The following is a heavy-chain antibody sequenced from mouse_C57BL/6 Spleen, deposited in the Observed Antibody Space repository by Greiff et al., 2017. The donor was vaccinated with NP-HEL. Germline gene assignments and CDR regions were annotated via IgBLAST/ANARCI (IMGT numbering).Heavy chain of an antibody. CDR3: ARKKNYYGSPYAMDY. D-gene: IGHD1-1*01. V-gene: IGHV1-81*01. CDR2: IYPRSGNT. Sequence: QVQLQQSRAELARPGASVKLSCKASGYTFTSYGISWVKQRTGQGLEWIGEIYPRSGNTYYNEKFKGKATLTADKSSSTAYMELRSLTSEDSAVYFCARKKNYYGSPYAMDYWGQGTSVTVSS. CDR1: GYTFTSYG. J-gene: IGHJ4*01.